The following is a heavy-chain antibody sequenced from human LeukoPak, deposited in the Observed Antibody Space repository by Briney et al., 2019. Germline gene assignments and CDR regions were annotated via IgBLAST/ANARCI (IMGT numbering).Heavy chain of an antibody. J-gene: IGHJ3*02. CDR2: ISSSSSYI. Sequence: GGSLRLSCAASGFTFSSYSMNWVRQAPGKGLEWVSSISSSSSYIYYADSVKGRFTISRDNAKNSLYLQMNSLRAEDTAVYYCVRTGVTTRSAFDIWGQGTMVTVSS. CDR1: GFTFSSYS. CDR3: VRTGVTTRSAFDI. D-gene: IGHD4-17*01. V-gene: IGHV3-21*01.